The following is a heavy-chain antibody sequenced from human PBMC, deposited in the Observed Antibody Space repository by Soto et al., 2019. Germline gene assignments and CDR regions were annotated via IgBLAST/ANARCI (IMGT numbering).Heavy chain of an antibody. V-gene: IGHV1-2*04. CDR2: INPNSGGT. CDR1: GYTFTGYY. Sequence: ASVKVSCKASGYTFTGYYMHWVRQAPGQGLEWMGWINPNSGGTNYAQKFQGWVTTTRDTSISTAYMELSRLRSDDTAVYYCARDPGRLPYYFDYWGQGTLVTVSS. CDR3: ARDPGRLPYYFDY. D-gene: IGHD2-15*01. J-gene: IGHJ4*02.